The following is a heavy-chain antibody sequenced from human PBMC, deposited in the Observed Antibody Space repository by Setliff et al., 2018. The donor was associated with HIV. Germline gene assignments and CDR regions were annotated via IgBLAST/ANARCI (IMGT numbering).Heavy chain of an antibody. CDR1: GFTFSNYK. J-gene: IGHJ3*02. CDR3: TRSHSTRDAFDI. CDR2: TNQDGSEK. Sequence: GGSLRLSCVASGFTFSNYKMSWVRQAPGKGLEWVANTNQDGSEKFFVDSVKGRFTISRDHATSALYLQMDSLRAEDTALYYCTRSHSTRDAFDIWGQGTMVTVSS. V-gene: IGHV3-7*01. D-gene: IGHD2-2*01.